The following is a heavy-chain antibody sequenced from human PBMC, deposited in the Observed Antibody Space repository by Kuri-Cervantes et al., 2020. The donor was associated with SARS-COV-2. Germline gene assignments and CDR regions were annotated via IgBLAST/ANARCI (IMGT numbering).Heavy chain of an antibody. D-gene: IGHD1-26*01. CDR2: VRGKANNYAT. CDR3: ARPNSGSYQGPFDY. CDR1: GFLFSASA. V-gene: IGHV3-73*01. Sequence: GESLKISCEVSGFLFSASAIHWVRQGSGKGLEWVGRVRGKANNYATAYAASVKGRFTISRDDSKNMAYLQMNSLRAEDTAVYYCARPNSGSYQGPFDYWGQGTLVTVSS. J-gene: IGHJ4*02.